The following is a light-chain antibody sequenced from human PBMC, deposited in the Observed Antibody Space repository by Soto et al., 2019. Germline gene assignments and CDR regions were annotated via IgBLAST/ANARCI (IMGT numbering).Light chain of an antibody. CDR3: QQFNSYPSLYT. CDR1: QGISSA. CDR2: DAS. J-gene: IGKJ2*01. V-gene: IGKV1-13*02. Sequence: AIQLTQSPSSLSASVGDRVTITCRASQGISSALAWYQQKPGKAPKLLIYDASGLESGVPSRFSGSGSGTDFTLTISSLQPEDFATYYCQQFNSYPSLYTFGQGTKLEIK.